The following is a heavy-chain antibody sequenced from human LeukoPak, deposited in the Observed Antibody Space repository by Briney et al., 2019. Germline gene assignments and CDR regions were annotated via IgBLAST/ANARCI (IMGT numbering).Heavy chain of an antibody. CDR2: IRYDGSNK. Sequence: PGGSLRLSCAASGCTFSSYGMHWVRQAPAKGLEWVAFIRYDGSNKYYADSVKGRFTISRDNSKNTLYLQMNSLRAEDTAVYYCAKGGVLRFLEWTFDYWGQGTLVTVSS. V-gene: IGHV3-30*02. CDR3: AKGGVLRFLEWTFDY. CDR1: GCTFSSYG. D-gene: IGHD3-3*01. J-gene: IGHJ4*02.